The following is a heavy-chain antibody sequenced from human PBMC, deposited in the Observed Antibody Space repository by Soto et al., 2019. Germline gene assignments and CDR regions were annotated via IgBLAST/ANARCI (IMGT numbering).Heavy chain of an antibody. CDR1: GFTFSSYI. CDR2: ISSGSSYT. D-gene: IGHD3-10*01. V-gene: IGHV3-21*01. Sequence: EVHLVESGGGLVKPGGSLRLSCAASGFTFSSYIMNWVRQAPGKGLEWVSSISSGSSYTYYADSVKGRFTISRDNAKNSLYLQMNSLRAEDTAVYYCATSIRYGAGNYYTGPLDYWGQGTLVAVSS. J-gene: IGHJ4*02. CDR3: ATSIRYGAGNYYTGPLDY.